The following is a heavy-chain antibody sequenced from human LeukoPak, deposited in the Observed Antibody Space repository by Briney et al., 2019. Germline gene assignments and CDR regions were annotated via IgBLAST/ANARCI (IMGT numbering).Heavy chain of an antibody. D-gene: IGHD6-13*01. CDR3: ARDEGVAAAGIGHYMDV. CDR1: GGSISSSNW. CDR2: IYHSGST. J-gene: IGHJ6*03. V-gene: IGHV4-4*02. Sequence: SETLSLTCAVSGGSISSSNWWSWVRPPPGKGLEWIGEIYHSGSTNYNPSLKSRVTISVDKSKNQFSLKLSSVTAADTAVYYCARDEGVAAAGIGHYMDVWGKGTTVTVSS.